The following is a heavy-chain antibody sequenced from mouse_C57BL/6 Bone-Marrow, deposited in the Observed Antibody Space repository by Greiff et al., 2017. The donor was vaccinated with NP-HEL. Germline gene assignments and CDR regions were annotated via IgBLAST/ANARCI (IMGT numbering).Heavy chain of an antibody. J-gene: IGHJ4*01. CDR1: GFNIKDDF. Sequence: EVKLMESGAELVRPGASVKLSCTVSGFNIKDDFMHWVKQRPEQGLEWIGWIYPENGDTEYASKFQGKATITADTSSNTAYLQLSSLTSEDTAVYYCTTGGSSPYAMDYWGQGTSVTVSS. V-gene: IGHV14-4*01. CDR2: IYPENGDT. CDR3: TTGGSSPYAMDY. D-gene: IGHD1-1*01.